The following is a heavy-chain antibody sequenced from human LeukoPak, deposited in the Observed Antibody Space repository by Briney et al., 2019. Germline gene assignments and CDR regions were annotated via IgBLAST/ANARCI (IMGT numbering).Heavy chain of an antibody. J-gene: IGHJ6*03. CDR2: TNHSGST. CDR3: ARLVAFYDSSGWSTYYYYYYMDV. V-gene: IGHV4-34*01. CDR1: GGSFSGYY. D-gene: IGHD3-22*01. Sequence: SETLSLTCAVYGGSFSGYYWSWIRQPPGKGLEWIGETNHSGSTNYNPSLKSRVTISVDTSKNQFSLKLSSVTAADTAVYYCARLVAFYDSSGWSTYYYYYYMDVWGKGTTVTISS.